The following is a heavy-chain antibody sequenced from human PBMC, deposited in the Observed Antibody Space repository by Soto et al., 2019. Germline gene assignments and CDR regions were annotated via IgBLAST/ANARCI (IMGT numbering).Heavy chain of an antibody. J-gene: IGHJ4*02. CDR3: ARGDYGTGGYPFPYFDY. CDR2: VNPDSGGT. V-gene: IGHV1-2*02. Sequence: HEHLVQSGAEVKRPGASLKVSCKASGYSFTGYYIHWVRQAPGQGLEWMGWVNPDSGGTNYAQNSQGRVTLTSDTSISTASMDLTSLTSDDTAVYYCARGDYGTGGYPFPYFDYWGQGTLVIVSS. D-gene: IGHD2-8*02. CDR1: GYSFTGYY.